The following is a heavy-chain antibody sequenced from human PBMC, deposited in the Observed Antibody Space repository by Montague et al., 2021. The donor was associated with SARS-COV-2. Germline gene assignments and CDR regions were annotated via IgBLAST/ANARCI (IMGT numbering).Heavy chain of an antibody. V-gene: IGHV3-7*01. Sequence: SLRLSCAASGFIFGGYWMSWVRQAPGKGLEWVANIRQDANEKYYVDSVRGRFTISRDNGKNSVYLQMNSLRAEDTAVYFCARDEKEQQLRYFDLWGRGTLVTVSS. CDR1: GFIFGGYW. D-gene: IGHD6-13*01. CDR2: IRQDANEK. CDR3: ARDEKEQQLRYFDL. J-gene: IGHJ2*01.